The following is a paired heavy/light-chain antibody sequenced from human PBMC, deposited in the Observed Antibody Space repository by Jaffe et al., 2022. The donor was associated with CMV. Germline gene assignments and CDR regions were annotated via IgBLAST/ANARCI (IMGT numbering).Light chain of an antibody. CDR2: DTS. CDR3: LLSYSGARVV. Sequence: VVTQEPSLTVSPGGTVTLTCHSSTGAVTSGHYPYWFQQRPGQAPRTLLYDTSKKHSWTPARFSGSLLGGKAVLTLSGAQPEDEAEYYCLLSYSGARVVFGGGTKLTVL. CDR1: TGAVTSGHY. J-gene: IGLJ2*01. V-gene: IGLV7-46*01.
Heavy chain of an antibody. D-gene: IGHD3-10*01. J-gene: IGHJ4*02. CDR2: ISGSGGDT. V-gene: IGHV3-23*01. CDR1: GFTFSNYA. Sequence: EVQLLESGGDLVQPGGSLRLSCAPSGFTFSNYAMTWVRQAPGKGLEWVSAISGSGGDTYYADSVKGRFTISRDNSKNTLYLQMNSLSAEDTAVYYCAKGGGSESYYRVPFDYWGQGTLVTVSS. CDR3: AKGGGSESYYRVPFDY.